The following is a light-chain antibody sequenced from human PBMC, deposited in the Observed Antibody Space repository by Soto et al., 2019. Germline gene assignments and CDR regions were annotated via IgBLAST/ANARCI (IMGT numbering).Light chain of an antibody. CDR3: QQRSNWAT. Sequence: EIVMTQSPATLPASPGQKPALSCRASQSVSSNLAWYQQKPGQAPRLLIYGASTRATGIPARFSGSGSGTEFTLTISSLQSEDFAVYYCQQRSNWATFGPGTKVDI. V-gene: IGKV3D-15*01. J-gene: IGKJ3*01. CDR2: GAS. CDR1: QSVSSN.